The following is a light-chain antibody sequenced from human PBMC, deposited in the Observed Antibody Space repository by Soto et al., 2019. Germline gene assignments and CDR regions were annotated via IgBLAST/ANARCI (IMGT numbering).Light chain of an antibody. CDR1: QSVNRN. CDR3: QQYNFWPPLT. J-gene: IGKJ4*01. V-gene: IGKV3-15*01. Sequence: EIVMTQSPATLSVSPGERATLSCRASQSVNRNLAWYRQKPGQAPRLLISDASTRATGVPARFSGSGSGTEFTLTLRRMQSEDSAVYYCQQYNFWPPLTFVGGTKVEIK. CDR2: DAS.